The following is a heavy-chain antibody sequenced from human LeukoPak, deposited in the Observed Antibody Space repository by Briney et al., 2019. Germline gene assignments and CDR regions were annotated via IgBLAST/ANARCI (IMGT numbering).Heavy chain of an antibody. CDR3: ARGLWSGYDLGY. D-gene: IGHD5-12*01. Sequence: PSETLSLTCAVYGGSFSGYYWSWIRQPPGKGLEWIGEINHSGSTNYNPSLKSRVTISVDTSMNQFSLKLSSVTAADTAVYYCARGLWSGYDLGYWGQGTLVTASS. CDR2: INHSGST. V-gene: IGHV4-34*01. J-gene: IGHJ4*02. CDR1: GGSFSGYY.